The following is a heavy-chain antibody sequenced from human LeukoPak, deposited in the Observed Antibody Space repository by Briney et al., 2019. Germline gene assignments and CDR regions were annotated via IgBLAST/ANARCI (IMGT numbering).Heavy chain of an antibody. Sequence: GASVKVSCKASGYTFTGYYMHWVRQAPGQGLEWMGRINPNSGGTNYAQKFQGRVTMTRDTSISTAYMELSRLRSDDTAVYYCARETTYNWNENNMDVWGQGTTVTVSS. J-gene: IGHJ6*02. CDR3: ARETTYNWNENNMDV. D-gene: IGHD1-20*01. CDR1: GYTFTGYY. V-gene: IGHV1-2*06. CDR2: INPNSGGT.